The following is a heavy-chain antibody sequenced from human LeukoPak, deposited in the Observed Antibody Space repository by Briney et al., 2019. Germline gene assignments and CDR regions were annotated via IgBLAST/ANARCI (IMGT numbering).Heavy chain of an antibody. CDR1: GFTFSHYA. CDR3: AREYDYGWGNYRWNSNHYGMDV. J-gene: IGHJ6*02. V-gene: IGHV3-30-3*01. CDR2: ISYDGNIQ. D-gene: IGHD3-16*02. Sequence: GGSLRLSCAASGFTFSHYAMHWVRQAPGKGLGWVAVISYDGNIQYYADSVKGRFTISRDASKNTLYLQMTSLRPEDTAVYYCAREYDYGWGNYRWNSNHYGMDVWGQGTTVTVSS.